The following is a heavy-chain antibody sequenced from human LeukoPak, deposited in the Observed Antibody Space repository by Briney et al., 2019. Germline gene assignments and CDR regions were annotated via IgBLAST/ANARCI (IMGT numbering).Heavy chain of an antibody. D-gene: IGHD1-1*01. Sequence: PSETLSLTCTVSGGSISSYYWSWIRQPPGKGLEWIGYIYYSGSTNYDPSLKSRVTISVDTSKNQFSLKLSSVTAADTAVYYCARVENWFDPWGQGTLVTVSS. J-gene: IGHJ5*02. CDR3: ARVENWFDP. CDR2: IYYSGST. CDR1: GGSISSYY. V-gene: IGHV4-59*01.